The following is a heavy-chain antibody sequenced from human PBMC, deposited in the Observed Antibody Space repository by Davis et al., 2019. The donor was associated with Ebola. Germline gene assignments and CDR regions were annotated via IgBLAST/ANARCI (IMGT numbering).Heavy chain of an antibody. CDR1: GGSVSSGSYY. Sequence: SETLSLTCTVSGGSVSSGSYYWSWIRQPPGKGLEWIGYIYYTGSTNYNPSLKRRVTISVDTSKNQFSLKLSSVTTADTAVYYCARLISTYSSTWWDYWGQGTLVTVSS. CDR3: ARLISTYSSTWWDY. J-gene: IGHJ4*02. D-gene: IGHD6-13*01. V-gene: IGHV4-61*01. CDR2: IYYTGST.